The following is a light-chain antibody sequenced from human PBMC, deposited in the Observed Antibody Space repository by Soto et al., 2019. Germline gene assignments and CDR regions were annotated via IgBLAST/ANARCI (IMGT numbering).Light chain of an antibody. J-gene: IGKJ4*01. CDR2: AAS. CDR3: QKYEELPLT. V-gene: IGKV1-33*01. Sequence: DVRLTQSPSTLSASVGDRVAITCQASQRLANYLNWFQQRPGTAPQLLISAASRLEPGVPSRFSGPRSDTDFTLVISNLQPEDVATYYCQKYEELPLTFGGGTRVQV. CDR1: QRLANY.